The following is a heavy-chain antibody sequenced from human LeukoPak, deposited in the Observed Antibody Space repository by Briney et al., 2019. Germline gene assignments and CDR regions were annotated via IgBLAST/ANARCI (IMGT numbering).Heavy chain of an antibody. CDR2: ISSSGSTI. Sequence: PGGSLRLSCAASGFTFSSYEMNWVRQAPGKGLEWVSYISSSGSTIYYADSVKGRFTISRDNAKNSLYLQMNSLRAEDTAVYYCARGPILQSSSTGLDHWGQGTLVTVSS. D-gene: IGHD6-6*01. CDR3: ARGPILQSSSTGLDH. J-gene: IGHJ4*02. V-gene: IGHV3-48*03. CDR1: GFTFSSYE.